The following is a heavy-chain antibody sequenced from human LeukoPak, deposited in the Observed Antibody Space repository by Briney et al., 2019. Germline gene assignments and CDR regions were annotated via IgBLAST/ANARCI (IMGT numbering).Heavy chain of an antibody. CDR2: IYQSGST. D-gene: IGHD3-10*01. CDR1: GGSISSGGYS. V-gene: IGHV4-30-2*01. CDR3: ARVLVRGAYNWFDP. J-gene: IGHJ5*02. Sequence: PSETLSLTCAVSGGSISSGGYSWSWIRQPPGKGLEWIGYIYQSGSTYYNPSLKSRVTISVDRSKNQFSLKLSSVTAADTAVYYCARVLVRGAYNWFDPWGQGTLVTVSS.